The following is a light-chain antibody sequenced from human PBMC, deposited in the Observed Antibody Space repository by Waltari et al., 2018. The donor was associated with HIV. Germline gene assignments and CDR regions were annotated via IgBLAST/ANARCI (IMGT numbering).Light chain of an antibody. J-gene: IGKJ1*01. CDR2: DAS. Sequence: DIQMTQSPSTVSASIGDRVTITCRSTENLNTRLAWYQQKPGKAPNLLIYDASTLESGVPSRLSGSGSGTEFTLTIVGLQPDYFATYYCQRCDSPWTFGQGTRVEI. CDR3: QRCDSPWT. CDR1: ENLNTR. V-gene: IGKV1-5*01.